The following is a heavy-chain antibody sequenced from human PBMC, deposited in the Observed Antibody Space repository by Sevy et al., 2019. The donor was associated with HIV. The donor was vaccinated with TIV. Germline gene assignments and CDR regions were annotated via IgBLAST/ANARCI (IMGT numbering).Heavy chain of an antibody. CDR2: IYTSGST. CDR1: GGSISSYY. CDR3: ARDQGYYYDSSGYYFDYHDAFDI. D-gene: IGHD3-22*01. J-gene: IGHJ3*02. Sequence: GSLRLSCTVSGGSISSYYWSWIRQPAGKGLEWIGRIYTSGSTNYNPSLKSRVTMSVDTSKNQFSLKLSSVTAADTAVYYCARDQGYYYDSSGYYFDYHDAFDIWGQGTMVTVSS. V-gene: IGHV4-4*07.